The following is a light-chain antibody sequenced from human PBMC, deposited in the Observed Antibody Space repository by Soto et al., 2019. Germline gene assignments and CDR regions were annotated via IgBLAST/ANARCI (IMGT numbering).Light chain of an antibody. V-gene: IGLV1-51*01. CDR2: DND. CDR1: TSNIGNTF. J-gene: IGLJ1*01. CDR3: ASWDNRLSAYV. Sequence: QSALTQPPSVSAAPGQKVTVSCSGSTSNIGNTFVSWYQLFPGTAPKLLISDNDKRPSGIPDRFSGSKSGTSATLAITGLQTGDEADYYCASWDNRLSAYVFGGGTKLTVL.